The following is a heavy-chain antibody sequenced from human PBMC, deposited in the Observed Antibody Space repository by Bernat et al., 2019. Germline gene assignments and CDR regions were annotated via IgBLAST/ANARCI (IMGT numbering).Heavy chain of an antibody. J-gene: IGHJ6*02. CDR2: IWYDGSNK. D-gene: IGHD3-3*01. CDR3: ARDPSDYDFWSGYLYYGMDV. CDR1: GFTFSSYG. Sequence: QVQLVESGGGVVQPGRSLRLSCAASGFTFSSYGMHWVRQAPGKGLEWVAVIWYDGSNKYYADSVKGRFTISRDNSKNTLYLQMNSLRAEDTAVYYCARDPSDYDFWSGYLYYGMDVWGQGTTVTVSS. V-gene: IGHV3-33*01.